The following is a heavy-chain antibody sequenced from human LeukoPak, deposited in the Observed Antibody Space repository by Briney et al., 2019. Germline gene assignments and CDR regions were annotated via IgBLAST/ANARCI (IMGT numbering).Heavy chain of an antibody. CDR2: IYPGDSDT. J-gene: IGHJ1*01. D-gene: IGHD6-13*01. Sequence: GESLKISCKGSGYTFTSYWIGWVRQMPGQGLEYMGIIYPGDSDTRYSPSFQGQVTISADKSISTAYLQWSSLKASDTAMYYCARPYSSNWYPLEYFQHWGQGTLVTVSS. CDR1: GYTFTSYW. V-gene: IGHV5-51*01. CDR3: ARPYSSNWYPLEYFQH.